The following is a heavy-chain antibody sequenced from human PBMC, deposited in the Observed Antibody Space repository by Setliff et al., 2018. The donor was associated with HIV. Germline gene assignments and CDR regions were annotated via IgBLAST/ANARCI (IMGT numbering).Heavy chain of an antibody. CDR1: GHSISGYY. Sequence: SETLSLTCSASGHSISGYYWSWIRQPAGRGLEWIGRIHTSGNTNYNPSLRGRVTMSVDMSKNQFSLKLTSVSAADTAVYYCARDRIEFVAEDPHDVFDIWGRGTLVTV. V-gene: IGHV4-4*07. J-gene: IGHJ3*02. D-gene: IGHD5-12*01. CDR3: ARDRIEFVAEDPHDVFDI. CDR2: IHTSGNT.